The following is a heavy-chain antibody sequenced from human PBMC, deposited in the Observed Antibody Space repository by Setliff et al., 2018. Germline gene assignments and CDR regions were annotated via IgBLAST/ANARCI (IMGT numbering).Heavy chain of an antibody. Sequence: SETLSLTCAVYGGSFNSYYWSWIRQPPGKGLEWIGEINQSGSTNHNPSLKSRVTMSVDTSKNQFSLKLSSVTAADTAVYYCARGLGYYDSSGYLLAPYAFDIWGQGTMVTVSS. D-gene: IGHD3-22*01. CDR3: ARGLGYYDSSGYLLAPYAFDI. V-gene: IGHV4-34*01. CDR1: GGSFNSYY. CDR2: INQSGST. J-gene: IGHJ3*02.